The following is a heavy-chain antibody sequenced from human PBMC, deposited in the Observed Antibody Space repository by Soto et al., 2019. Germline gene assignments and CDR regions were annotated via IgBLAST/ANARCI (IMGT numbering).Heavy chain of an antibody. V-gene: IGHV4-39*01. Sequence: PETLSLTCTVSGGSISSSSYYWGWIRQPPGKGLEWIGSIYYSGSTYYNPSLKSRVTISVDTSKNQFSLKLSSVTAADTAVYYCASLAAAGPYYYYGMDVWGQGTTVTVSS. J-gene: IGHJ6*02. CDR2: IYYSGST. D-gene: IGHD6-13*01. CDR1: GGSISSSSYY. CDR3: ASLAAAGPYYYYGMDV.